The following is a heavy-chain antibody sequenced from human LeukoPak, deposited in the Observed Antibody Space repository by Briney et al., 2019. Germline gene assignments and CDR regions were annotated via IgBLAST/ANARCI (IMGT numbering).Heavy chain of an antibody. J-gene: IGHJ5*02. D-gene: IGHD2-2*01. CDR2: INHSGST. V-gene: IGHV4-34*01. CDR1: GGSFSGYY. CDR3: ARGGGIVVVPAAISVAFDP. Sequence: ASETPSLTCAVYGGSFSGYYWSWIRQPPGKGLEWIGEINHSGSTNYNPSLKSRVTISVDTSKNQFSLKLSSVTAADTAVYYCARGGGIVVVPAAISVAFDPWGQGTLVTVSS.